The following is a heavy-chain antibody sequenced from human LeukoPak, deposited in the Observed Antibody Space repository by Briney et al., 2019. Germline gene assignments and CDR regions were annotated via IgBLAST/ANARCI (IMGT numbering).Heavy chain of an antibody. CDR3: ARHLYSSSWYNWFDP. CDR2: IYYTGSA. D-gene: IGHD6-13*01. CDR1: GGSISTYY. Sequence: SETLSLTCTVSGGSISTYYWSWIRQAPGKGLEWIAYIYYTGSANYNPSLKSRVTISVDTSKNQFSLKLSSVTAADTAVYYCARHLYSSSWYNWFDPWGQGTLVTVSS. J-gene: IGHJ5*02. V-gene: IGHV4-59*08.